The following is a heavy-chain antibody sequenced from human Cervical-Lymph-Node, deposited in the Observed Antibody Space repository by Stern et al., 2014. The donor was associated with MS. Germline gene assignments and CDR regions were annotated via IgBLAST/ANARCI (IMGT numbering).Heavy chain of an antibody. J-gene: IGHJ6*02. CDR1: GGSISSSSYH. V-gene: IGHV4-39*01. CDR2: IYYSGST. CDR3: ARSYNWNHPTYHYYYGMDV. D-gene: IGHD1-20*01. Sequence: QLQLQESGPGLVKPSETLSLTCTVSGGSISSSSYHWGWIRQPPGKGLEWIGNIYYSGSTYYNTSLQSRVTISLDTWKNQFSLKLSSVTAADTAVYYCARSYNWNHPTYHYYYGMDVWGQGTTVTVSS.